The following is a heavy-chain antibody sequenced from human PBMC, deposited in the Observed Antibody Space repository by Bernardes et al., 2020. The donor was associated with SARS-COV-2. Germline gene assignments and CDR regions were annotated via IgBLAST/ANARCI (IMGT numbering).Heavy chain of an antibody. V-gene: IGHV1-2*02. CDR1: GYTFTGYY. J-gene: IGHJ6*02. CDR2: INPNSGGT. CDR3: ARDPKYQLPKYYYYGMDV. D-gene: IGHD2-2*01. Sequence: ASVKVSCKASGYTFTGYYMHWVRQAPGQGLEWMGWINPNSGGTNYAQKFQGRVTMTRDTSISTAYMELSRLRSDDTAVYYCARDPKYQLPKYYYYGMDVWGQGTTVTVSS.